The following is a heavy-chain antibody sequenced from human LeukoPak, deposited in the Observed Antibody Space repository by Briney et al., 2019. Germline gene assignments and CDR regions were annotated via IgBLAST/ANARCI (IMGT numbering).Heavy chain of an antibody. CDR3: AKERQWLERGWAFAL. Sequence: GGSLRLSCAASGFTFSSYAMSWVRQAPGKGLEWVSAISGSGGSTYFADSVKGRFTISRDNSKNTLYLQMNSLRAEDTAVYYCAKERQWLERGWAFALWGQGTMVTVSS. CDR1: GFTFSSYA. V-gene: IGHV3-23*01. CDR2: ISGSGGST. D-gene: IGHD6-19*01. J-gene: IGHJ3*01.